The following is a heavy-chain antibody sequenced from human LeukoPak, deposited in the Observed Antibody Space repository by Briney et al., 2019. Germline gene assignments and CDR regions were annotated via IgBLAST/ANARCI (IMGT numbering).Heavy chain of an antibody. D-gene: IGHD3-10*01. CDR1: GGSISSYF. J-gene: IGHJ5*02. CDR2: IYDSGST. Sequence: SETLSLTCTVSGGSISSYFWSWIRQPPGKGLEWIGFIYDSGSTNYNPSLKSRVTISVDTSKNQFSLKLSSVTAADTAVYYCARDAVWFGDHHGWFDPWGQGTLVTVSS. CDR3: ARDAVWFGDHHGWFDP. V-gene: IGHV4-59*12.